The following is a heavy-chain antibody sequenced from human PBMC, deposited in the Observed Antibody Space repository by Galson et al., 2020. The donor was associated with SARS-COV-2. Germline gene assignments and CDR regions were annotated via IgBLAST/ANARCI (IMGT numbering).Heavy chain of an antibody. D-gene: IGHD3-22*01. CDR2: INDRGST. CDR3: AGVLYDSTGYYDGGWSWFDP. CDR1: GDSASAHY. Sequence: ETSEILSLTRTVPGDSASAHYWSCPPLPPGKRLEWIGNINDRGSTNSNPSLRGRVAIFMHMPAKQLSLELTSVTAAGTAVYYCAGVLYDSTGYYDGGWSWFDPWGQGTLVIVSA. J-gene: IGHJ5*02. V-gene: IGHV4-59*02.